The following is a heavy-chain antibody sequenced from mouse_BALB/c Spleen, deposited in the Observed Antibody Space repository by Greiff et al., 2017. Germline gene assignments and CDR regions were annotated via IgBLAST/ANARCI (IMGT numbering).Heavy chain of an antibody. D-gene: IGHD2-1*01. J-gene: IGHJ3*01. V-gene: IGHV1-12*01. CDR3: ARWGNYND. Sequence: LQQPGAELVKPGASVKMSCKASGYTFTSYNMHWVKQTPGQGLEWIGAIYPGNGDTSYNQKFKGKATLTADKSSSTAYMQLSSLTSEDSAVYYCARWGNYNDWGQGTLVTVAA. CDR2: IYPGNGDT. CDR1: GYTFTSYN.